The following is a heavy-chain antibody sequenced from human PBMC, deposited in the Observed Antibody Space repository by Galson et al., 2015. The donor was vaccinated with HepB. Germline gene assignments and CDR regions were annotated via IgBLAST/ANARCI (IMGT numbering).Heavy chain of an antibody. J-gene: IGHJ4*02. CDR1: GFTFSSYG. CDR2: ISHDRSNK. V-gene: IGHV3-30*18. D-gene: IGHD2-2*01. CDR3: AKQTSLLNSGFDY. Sequence: LRLSCAASGFTFSSYGMHWVRQAPGKGLEWVAVISHDRSNKYYADSVKGRFTISRDNSKNTLYLQMNGLRAEDTAVYYCAKQTSLLNSGFDYWGQGTLVTVSS.